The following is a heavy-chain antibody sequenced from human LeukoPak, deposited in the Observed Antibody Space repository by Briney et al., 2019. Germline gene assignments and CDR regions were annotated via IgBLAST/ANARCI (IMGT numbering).Heavy chain of an antibody. J-gene: IGHJ4*02. CDR1: GFALSSYA. Sequence: AGGSLRLSCAASGFALSSYAMHWVRQAPGKGLEWVAVISYDENTKEYADSVKGRFTISRDTSKNTLYLQMNSLRAEDTAVYYCAKFGALAVASYFDYWGQGTLVTVSS. V-gene: IGHV3-30*04. CDR3: AKFGALAVASYFDY. CDR2: ISYDENTK. D-gene: IGHD6-19*01.